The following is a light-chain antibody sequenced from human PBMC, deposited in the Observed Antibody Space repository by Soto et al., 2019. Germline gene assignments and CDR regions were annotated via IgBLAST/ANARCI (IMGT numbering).Light chain of an antibody. V-gene: IGKV3-15*01. Sequence: ETVMTQSPATLSVSAGERATLSCRATQSVNSNLAWYQQKLGQAPRVLIFGASNRATGIPARFSGSGSGTEFSLTINSLQSEDFAVYYCQEYNTWPWTFGQGTKVEIK. CDR2: GAS. CDR1: QSVNSN. J-gene: IGKJ1*01. CDR3: QEYNTWPWT.